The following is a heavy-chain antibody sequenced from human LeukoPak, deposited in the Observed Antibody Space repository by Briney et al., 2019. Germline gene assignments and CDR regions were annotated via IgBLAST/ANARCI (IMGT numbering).Heavy chain of an antibody. J-gene: IGHJ2*01. CDR2: ISYDGKKQ. D-gene: IGHD5-18*01. CDR1: GFAFSSYA. V-gene: IGHV3-30*03. CDR3: ARGGLYVNTAMIRHWYFHI. Sequence: PGGSLRLSCAASGFAFSSYAMYWVRQAPGKGLEWVAFISYDGKKQYYADSVKGRFTISRDNHNNTVSLQMNSLRPEDTAVYYCARGGLYVNTAMIRHWYFHIWGRGTLVTVSS.